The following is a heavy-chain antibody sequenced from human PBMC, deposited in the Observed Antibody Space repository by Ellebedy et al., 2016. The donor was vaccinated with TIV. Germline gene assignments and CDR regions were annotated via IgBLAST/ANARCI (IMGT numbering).Heavy chain of an antibody. Sequence: GESLKISCAASGFTFSSYAMHWVRQAPGKGLEWVAVISYDGSNKYYADSVKGRFTISRDNSKNTLYLQMNSLRAEDTAVYYCARTDDYGDYDFGYWGQGTLVTVSS. CDR3: ARTDDYGDYDFGY. CDR1: GFTFSSYA. D-gene: IGHD4-17*01. V-gene: IGHV3-30-3*01. J-gene: IGHJ4*02. CDR2: ISYDGSNK.